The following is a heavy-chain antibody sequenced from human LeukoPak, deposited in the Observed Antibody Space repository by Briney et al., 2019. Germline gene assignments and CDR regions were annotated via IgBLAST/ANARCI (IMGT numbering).Heavy chain of an antibody. CDR2: IWYDGSNK. Sequence: GGSLRLSCAASGFTFSNYGMHWVRQAPGKGLEWVALIWYDGSNKYYTDSVKGRLTISRDNSKNILYLQMNSLRAEDTAVYYCAREGPRGNSQFDYWGQGTLVTVSS. J-gene: IGHJ4*02. V-gene: IGHV3-33*01. CDR1: GFTFSNYG. CDR3: AREGPRGNSQFDY. D-gene: IGHD2/OR15-2a*01.